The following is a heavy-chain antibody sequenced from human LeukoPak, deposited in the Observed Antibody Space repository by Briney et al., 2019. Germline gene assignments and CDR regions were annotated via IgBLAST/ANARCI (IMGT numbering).Heavy chain of an antibody. V-gene: IGHV3-21*01. J-gene: IGHJ4*02. Sequence: GGSLRLSCAASGFTFSSYSMNWVRQAPGKGLEWVSSISSSSSYIYYADSVKSRFTISRDNAKNSLYLQMNSLRAEDTAVYYCARDSGGYYFDYWGQGTLVTVSS. D-gene: IGHD3-10*01. CDR1: GFTFSSYS. CDR3: ARDSGGYYFDY. CDR2: ISSSSSYI.